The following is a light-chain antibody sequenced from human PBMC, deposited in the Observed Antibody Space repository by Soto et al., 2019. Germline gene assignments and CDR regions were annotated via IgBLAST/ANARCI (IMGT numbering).Light chain of an antibody. Sequence: DIVMTQSPDSLAVSLGERATINCKSSQSVLYSSNNKNYLTWYQQKPGQPPKLLIYWASTRESGVPGRFSGSGSGTDFTLTISSLQAEDVAVYHCQQYYSTPYTFGQGTKLEIK. CDR1: QSVLYSSNNKNY. CDR2: WAS. CDR3: QQYYSTPYT. J-gene: IGKJ2*01. V-gene: IGKV4-1*01.